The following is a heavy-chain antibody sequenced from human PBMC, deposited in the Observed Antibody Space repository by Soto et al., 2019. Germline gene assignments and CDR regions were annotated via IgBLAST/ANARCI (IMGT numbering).Heavy chain of an antibody. Sequence: GGSLRLSCAASGFTVSSNYMSWVRQAPGKGLEWVSVIYSGGSTYYADSVKGRFTISRDNSKNTLYLQMNSLRAEDTAVYYCARDLASMVRGWDAFDIWGQGTMVTVSS. CDR1: GFTVSSNY. CDR2: IYSGGST. CDR3: ARDLASMVRGWDAFDI. V-gene: IGHV3-66*01. J-gene: IGHJ3*02. D-gene: IGHD3-10*01.